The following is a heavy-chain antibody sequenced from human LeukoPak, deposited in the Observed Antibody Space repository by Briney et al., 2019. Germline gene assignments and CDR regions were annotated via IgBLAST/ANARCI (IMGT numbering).Heavy chain of an antibody. V-gene: IGHV5-51*01. D-gene: IGHD3-3*01. J-gene: IGHJ5*02. CDR2: IYPSDSDT. CDR3: ARFSVGWFDP. Sequence: GESLQISCEGSGYSFTSYWIGWVRQMPGKGLEWMGSIYPSDSDTRYSPSFQGQVTISADKSISTAYLQWSSLKASDTAMYYCARFSVGWFDPWGQGTLVTVSS. CDR1: GYSFTSYW.